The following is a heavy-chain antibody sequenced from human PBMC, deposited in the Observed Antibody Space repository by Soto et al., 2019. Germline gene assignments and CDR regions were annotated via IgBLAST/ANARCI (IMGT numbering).Heavy chain of an antibody. V-gene: IGHV1-3*01. CDR3: AREPNYYDSSGYYPTDY. J-gene: IGHJ4*02. CDR1: GYPFTSYA. CDR2: INAGNGNT. D-gene: IGHD3-22*01. Sequence: DSVKVYFKACGYPFTSYAMHLVRQAPGQSLEWMGWINAGNGNTKYSQKFQGRVTITRDTSASTAYMELSSLRSEDTAVYYCAREPNYYDSSGYYPTDYWGKGTLVTVLL.